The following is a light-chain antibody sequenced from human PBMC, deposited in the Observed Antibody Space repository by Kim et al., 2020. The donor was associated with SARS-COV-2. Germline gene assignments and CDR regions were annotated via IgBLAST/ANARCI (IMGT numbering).Light chain of an antibody. J-gene: IGLJ2*01. CDR3: NSRDSSGDHLV. CDR2: GTN. Sequence: SSELTQDPAVSVALGQTVRITCQGDSLRDYYGSWYQQKPGQAPVLVIYGTNNRPSGIPDRFSGSRSGNTVSLTITGAQAEDEADYYCNSRDSSGDHLVFGGGTTLTVL. V-gene: IGLV3-19*01. CDR1: SLRDYY.